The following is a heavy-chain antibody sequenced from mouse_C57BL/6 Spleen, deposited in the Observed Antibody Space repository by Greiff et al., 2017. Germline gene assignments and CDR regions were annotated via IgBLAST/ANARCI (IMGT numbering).Heavy chain of an antibody. CDR3: ASTTVVSYWYFDV. V-gene: IGHV1-61*01. CDR2: IYPSDSET. Sequence: QVQLQQPGAELVRPGSSVKLSCKASGYTFTSYWMDWVKQRPGQGLEWIGNIYPSDSETHYNQKFKDKATLTVDKSSSTAYMQLSSLTSEDSAVYYCASTTVVSYWYFDVWGTGTTVTVSS. D-gene: IGHD1-1*01. J-gene: IGHJ1*03. CDR1: GYTFTSYW.